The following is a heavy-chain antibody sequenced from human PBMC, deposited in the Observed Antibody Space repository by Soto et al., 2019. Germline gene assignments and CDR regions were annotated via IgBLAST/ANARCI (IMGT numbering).Heavy chain of an antibody. CDR3: ARGSSIAGLYYGMDV. V-gene: IGHV4-31*03. CDR2: NYYSGIT. CDR1: GGSISSGGYY. Sequence: QVQLQESGPGLVKPSQTLSLTCTVSGGSISSGGYYWTWIRQHPGKVLEWIGYNYYSGITYYNPSLKSRVTISLDTSKNQFSLKLSSVIAADTAVYYCARGSSIAGLYYGMDVWGQGTTVTVSS. D-gene: IGHD6-6*01. J-gene: IGHJ6*02.